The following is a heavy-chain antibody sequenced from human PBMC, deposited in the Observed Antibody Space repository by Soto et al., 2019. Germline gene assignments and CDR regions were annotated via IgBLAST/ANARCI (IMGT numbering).Heavy chain of an antibody. J-gene: IGHJ3*02. Sequence: LSLPCTVSGGSISSGDYYWSWIRQPPGKGLEWIGFIYNSGSTYYNPSLKSRVTISMDTSKNQFSLKLTSVTAADTAVYYCARNDYDYVWESPGGDAFDIWGQGTMVTVSS. CDR2: IYNSGST. D-gene: IGHD3-16*01. CDR3: ARNDYDYVWESPGGDAFDI. V-gene: IGHV4-30-4*01. CDR1: GGSISSGDYY.